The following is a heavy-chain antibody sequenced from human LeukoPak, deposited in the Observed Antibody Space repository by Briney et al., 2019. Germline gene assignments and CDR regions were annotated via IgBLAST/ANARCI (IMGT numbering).Heavy chain of an antibody. J-gene: IGHJ5*02. Sequence: ASVKVSCKASGYTFTSYAMNWVRQARGQGLEWMGWINTDTGNPTYAQGFTGRFVFSLDTSVSTAYLRISSLKAEDTAVYYCARAAEFTHTVTRSRNWFDPWGQGTLVTVSS. V-gene: IGHV7-4-1*02. D-gene: IGHD4-17*01. CDR3: ARAAEFTHTVTRSRNWFDP. CDR2: INTDTGNP. CDR1: GYTFTSYA.